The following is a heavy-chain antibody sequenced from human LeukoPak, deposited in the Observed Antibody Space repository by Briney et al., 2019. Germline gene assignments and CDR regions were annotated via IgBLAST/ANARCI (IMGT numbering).Heavy chain of an antibody. J-gene: IGHJ4*02. Sequence: ASVKISCKASGYTFTDYYIHWVQQAPGKGLEWMGRVDPEDGERKCAEKFQGRVTITADTSTDTAYMELSSLRSEDTAVYYCATATSYYDSRGYYYPDYWGQGTLVTVSS. V-gene: IGHV1-69-2*01. D-gene: IGHD3-22*01. CDR2: VDPEDGER. CDR1: GYTFTDYY. CDR3: ATATSYYDSRGYYYPDY.